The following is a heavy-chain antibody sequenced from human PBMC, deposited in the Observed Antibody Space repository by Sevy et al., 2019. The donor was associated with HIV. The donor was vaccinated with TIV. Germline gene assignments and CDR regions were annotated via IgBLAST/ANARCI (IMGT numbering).Heavy chain of an antibody. CDR2: ISYDGSNK. D-gene: IGHD4-17*01. J-gene: IGHJ4*02. Sequence: EGSLRLSCAASGFTFSSYGIHWVLQAPGKGLEWVAVISYDGSNKYYADSVKGRFTISRDNSKNTLYLQMNSLRAEDTAVYSCAKPTDYDGYFDYWGQGTLVTVSS. CDR1: GFTFSSYG. V-gene: IGHV3-30*18. CDR3: AKPTDYDGYFDY.